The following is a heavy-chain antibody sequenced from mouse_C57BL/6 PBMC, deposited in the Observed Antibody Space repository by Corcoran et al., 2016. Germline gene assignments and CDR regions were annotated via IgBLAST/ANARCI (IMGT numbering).Heavy chain of an antibody. CDR3: ASKYGGVWYFEV. Sequence: EVQLQQSGPELVKPGASVKISCKASGYTFTDYYMNWVKQSHGKSLEWIGDINPNNGGTSYNQKFKGKATLTVDKSSSTAYMELRSLTSEDAAVYYWASKYGGVWYFEVWGTGTTVTVSS. D-gene: IGHD1-1*01. J-gene: IGHJ1*03. V-gene: IGHV1-26*01. CDR2: INPNNGGT. CDR1: GYTFTDYY.